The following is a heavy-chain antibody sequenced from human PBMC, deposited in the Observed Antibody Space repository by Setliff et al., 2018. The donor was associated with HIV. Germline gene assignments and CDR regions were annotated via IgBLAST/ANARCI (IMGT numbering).Heavy chain of an antibody. D-gene: IGHD6-25*01. CDR3: ARYSPRGYTLTGPY. Sequence: ETLSLTCTASGGSISSYYWSWIRQPAGKGLEWIGSIYHSGDTYYNPSLKSRVTISVDTSQNQFSLKLSSVTAADTAVYYCARYSPRGYTLTGPYWGQGTLVTVSS. CDR1: GGSISSYY. J-gene: IGHJ4*02. CDR2: IYHSGDT. V-gene: IGHV4-4*07.